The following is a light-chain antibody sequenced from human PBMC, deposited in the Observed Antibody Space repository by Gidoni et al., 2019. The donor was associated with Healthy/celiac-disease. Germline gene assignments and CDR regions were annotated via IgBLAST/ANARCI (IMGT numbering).Light chain of an antibody. J-gene: IGKJ2*01. Sequence: ELVLTQSPGTLSLSPGERATLSCMASQSVSSSYLAWYQQKPGQAPRLLIYGASSRATGIPDRFSGSGSGTDFTLTISRLEPEDFAVYYCQQYGSSSYTFGQGTKLEIK. CDR1: QSVSSSY. CDR3: QQYGSSSYT. CDR2: GAS. V-gene: IGKV3-20*01.